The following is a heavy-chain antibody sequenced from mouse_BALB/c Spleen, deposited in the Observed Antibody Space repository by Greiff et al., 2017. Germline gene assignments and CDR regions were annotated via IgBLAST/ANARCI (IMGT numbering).Heavy chain of an antibody. CDR3: ASHYYGSDYYAMDY. CDR1: GFTFSDYY. Sequence: EVHLVESGGGLVKPGGSLKLSCAASGFTFSDYYMYWVRQTPEKRLEWVATISDGGSYTYYPDSVKGRFTISRDNAKNHLYLQMSSLKSEDTAMYYCASHYYGSDYYAMDYWGQGTSVTVSS. CDR2: ISDGGSYT. D-gene: IGHD1-1*01. J-gene: IGHJ4*01. V-gene: IGHV5-4*02.